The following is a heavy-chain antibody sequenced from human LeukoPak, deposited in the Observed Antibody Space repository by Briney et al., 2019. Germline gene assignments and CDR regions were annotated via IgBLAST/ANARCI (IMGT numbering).Heavy chain of an antibody. Sequence: VSVKVSCKASGYTFTSYGISWVRQAPGQGLEWMGWISAYNGNTNYAQKLQGRVTMTTDTSTSTAYMELRSLRSDDTAVYYCARGGDLDYDILTGYYNVMYNWFDPWGQGTLVTVSS. CDR1: GYTFTSYG. V-gene: IGHV1-18*01. CDR3: ARGGDLDYDILTGYYNVMYNWFDP. D-gene: IGHD3-9*01. CDR2: ISAYNGNT. J-gene: IGHJ5*02.